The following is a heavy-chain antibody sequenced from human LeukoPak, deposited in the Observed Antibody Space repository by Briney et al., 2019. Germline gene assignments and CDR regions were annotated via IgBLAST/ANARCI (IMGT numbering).Heavy chain of an antibody. Sequence: PGGSLRLSCAASGFTFSSYGMHWVRQAPGKGLEWVAFIRYDGSNKYYADSVEGRFTISRDNSKNTLYLQMNSLRAEDTAVYYCAKDRVTMVRGVIITFDYWGQGTLVTVSS. CDR3: AKDRVTMVRGVIITFDY. CDR2: IRYDGSNK. D-gene: IGHD3-10*01. J-gene: IGHJ4*02. CDR1: GFTFSSYG. V-gene: IGHV3-30*02.